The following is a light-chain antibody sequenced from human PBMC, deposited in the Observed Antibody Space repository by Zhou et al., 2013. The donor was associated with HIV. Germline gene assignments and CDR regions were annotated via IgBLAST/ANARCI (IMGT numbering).Light chain of an antibody. CDR3: MQALQTPYT. CDR2: LGS. Sequence: DIVMTQSPLSLAVTPGEPASISCRSSQSLLHSNGFNYLDWYLQKPGQSPLLLIYLGSIRASGVPDRFSGSGSGTDFTLEISRVEAEDVGVYYCMQALQTPYTFGQGTKLEIK. V-gene: IGKV2-28*01. CDR1: QSLLHSNGFNY. J-gene: IGKJ2*01.